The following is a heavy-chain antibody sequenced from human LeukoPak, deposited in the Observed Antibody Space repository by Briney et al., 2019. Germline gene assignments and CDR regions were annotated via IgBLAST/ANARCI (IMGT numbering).Heavy chain of an antibody. Sequence: SVKVSCKASGGTFSSYAISWVRQAPGQGLEWMGGIIPIFGTANYAQKFQGRVTITTDESTSTAYMELSSLISEDTAVYYCDVVAAPTLGDACDIWAQGTMVTVSS. CDR3: DVVAAPTLGDACDI. D-gene: IGHD2-15*01. J-gene: IGHJ3*02. V-gene: IGHV1-69*05. CDR2: IIPIFGTA. CDR1: GGTFSSYA.